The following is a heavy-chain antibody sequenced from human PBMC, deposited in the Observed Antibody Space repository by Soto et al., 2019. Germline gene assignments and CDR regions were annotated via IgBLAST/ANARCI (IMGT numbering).Heavy chain of an antibody. J-gene: IGHJ4*02. CDR2: ISYDGSNK. CDR3: AKLARGNDVY. Sequence: GGSLRLSCAASGFTFSSYGMHWVRQAPGKGLEWVAVISYDGSNKYYADSVKGRFTISRDNSKNTLYLQMNSLRAEDTAVYYCAKLARGNDVYWGQGTLVTVSS. V-gene: IGHV3-30*18. D-gene: IGHD1-1*01. CDR1: GFTFSSYG.